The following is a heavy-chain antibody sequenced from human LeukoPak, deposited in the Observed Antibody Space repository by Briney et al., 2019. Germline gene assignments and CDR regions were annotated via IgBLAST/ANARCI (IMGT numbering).Heavy chain of an antibody. CDR3: ARRLTQYDCFDP. CDR2: TYYRSTWYD. Sequence: SQTLSLTCAISGDIVSSNSVTWNWIRQSPSRGLEWLGRTYYRSTWYDDYAVSVRGRITVNPDTSKNQFSLHLNSVTPEDTAVYYCARRLTQYDCFDPWGQGILVTVSS. V-gene: IGHV6-1*01. CDR1: GDIVSSNSVT. D-gene: IGHD2-2*01. J-gene: IGHJ5*02.